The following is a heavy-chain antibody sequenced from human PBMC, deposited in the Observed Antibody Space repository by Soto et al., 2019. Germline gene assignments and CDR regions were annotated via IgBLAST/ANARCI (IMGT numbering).Heavy chain of an antibody. CDR2: IYYSGST. V-gene: IGHV4-59*05. D-gene: IGHD3-9*01. J-gene: IGHJ6*02. CDR3: ASRYFDWLLSPRYYYYGMDV. CDR1: GGSISNYY. Sequence: PSETLSLTCAVSGGSISNYYWSWIRQPPGKGLEWIGSIYYSGSTYYNPSLKSRVTISVDTSKNQFSLKLSSVTAADTAVYYCASRYFDWLLSPRYYYYGMDVWGQGTTVTVSS.